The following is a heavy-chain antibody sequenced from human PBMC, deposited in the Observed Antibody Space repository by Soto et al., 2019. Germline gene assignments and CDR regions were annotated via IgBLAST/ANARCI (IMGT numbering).Heavy chain of an antibody. J-gene: IGHJ5*02. V-gene: IGHV4-30-2*01. Sequence: SETLSLTCAVSGVSISSGGYSWSWIRQPPGKGLEWIGYMYHSGSTYYNPSLKSRVTISIDRSKNQFSLKLSSVTAADTAVYYCARPYYYDSSGYYSEYNWFDPWGQGTLVTVSS. CDR1: GVSISSGGYS. CDR3: ARPYYYDSSGYYSEYNWFDP. CDR2: MYHSGST. D-gene: IGHD3-22*01.